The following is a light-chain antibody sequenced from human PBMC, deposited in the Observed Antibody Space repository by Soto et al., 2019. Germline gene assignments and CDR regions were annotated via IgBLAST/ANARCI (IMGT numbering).Light chain of an antibody. CDR1: QSVNSA. Sequence: EIVMTQSPATLSVSPGERATLSCRASQSVNSALAWYQQKSGQVPRLLIFGASTRATGIPATFSGSGSETDFTLSINSLQSEGFAFYYCQQYLQWPPTFGQGTKGDIK. CDR3: QQYLQWPPT. J-gene: IGKJ1*01. CDR2: GAS. V-gene: IGKV3-15*01.